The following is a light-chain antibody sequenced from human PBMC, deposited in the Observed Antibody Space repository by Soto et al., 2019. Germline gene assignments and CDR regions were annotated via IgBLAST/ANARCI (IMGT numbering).Light chain of an antibody. J-gene: IGKJ1*01. CDR1: QSVLYSSNNKNY. CDR3: QQYYSTPPVT. Sequence: DIVMTQSPDSLAVSLGDRATINCKTSQSVLYSSNNKNYLAWYQQKPGQPPKLLFYWASTRESGVPDRFSGSGSRTDFTLTISSLQAEDVAVYYCQQYYSTPPVTFGQGTKVEIK. CDR2: WAS. V-gene: IGKV4-1*01.